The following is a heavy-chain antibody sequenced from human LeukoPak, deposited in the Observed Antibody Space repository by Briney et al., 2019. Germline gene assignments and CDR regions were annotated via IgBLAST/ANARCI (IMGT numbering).Heavy chain of an antibody. J-gene: IGHJ6*03. D-gene: IGHD2-21*02. CDR1: GGSFSGYY. CDR3: ARVDRLIVVVTAISYYYYMDV. CDR2: INHSGST. Sequence: SETLSLTCAVYGGSFSGYYWSWIRQPPGKGLEWIGEINHSGSTNYNPSLKSRVTISVDTSKNQFSLKLSSVTAADTAVYYCARVDRLIVVVTAISYYYYMDVLGKGTTVTVSS. V-gene: IGHV4-34*01.